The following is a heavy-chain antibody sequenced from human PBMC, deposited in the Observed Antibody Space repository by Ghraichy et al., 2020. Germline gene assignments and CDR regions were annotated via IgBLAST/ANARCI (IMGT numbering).Heavy chain of an antibody. Sequence: LSRTCAASGFTFSMYAMTWVRQAPGKGLQWVSAISGSDDSAYYADSVKGRFTISRDDSQNTLYLQMKSLSAEDTGVYFCAKDSGIAVAADYFYYGMDVWGQGTTVTVSS. J-gene: IGHJ6*02. CDR1: GFTFSMYA. D-gene: IGHD6-19*01. V-gene: IGHV3-23*01. CDR3: AKDSGIAVAADYFYYGMDV. CDR2: ISGSDDSA.